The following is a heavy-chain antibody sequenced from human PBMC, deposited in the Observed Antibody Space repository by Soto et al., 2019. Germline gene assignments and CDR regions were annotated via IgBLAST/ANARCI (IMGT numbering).Heavy chain of an antibody. D-gene: IGHD6-19*01. CDR3: ARDSSGWYPKLDY. Sequence: GVSLRLSCAAPEFTLNRYWIHWVRQAPGKGLVWVSRINTDGSSTSYADSVRGRFTISRDNAKNTLYLQMNSLRAEDTAVYYCARDSSGWYPKLDYWGQGT. CDR1: EFTLNRYW. V-gene: IGHV3-74*01. CDR2: INTDGSST. J-gene: IGHJ4*02.